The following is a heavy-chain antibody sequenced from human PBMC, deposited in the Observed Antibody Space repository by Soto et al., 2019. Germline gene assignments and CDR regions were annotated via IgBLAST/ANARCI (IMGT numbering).Heavy chain of an antibody. Sequence: GGSLRLSCAASGFTFSSYAMSWVRQAPGKGLEWVSAISGSGGSTYYADSVKGRFTISRDNSKNTLYLQMNSLRAEDTAVYYCAREHAAAAGSYYYYYGMDVWGQGTAVTVSS. CDR2: ISGSGGST. CDR1: GFTFSSYA. J-gene: IGHJ6*02. V-gene: IGHV3-23*01. D-gene: IGHD6-13*01. CDR3: AREHAAAAGSYYYYYGMDV.